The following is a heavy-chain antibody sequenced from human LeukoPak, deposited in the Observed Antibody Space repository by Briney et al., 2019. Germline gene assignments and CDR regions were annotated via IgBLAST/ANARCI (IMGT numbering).Heavy chain of an antibody. V-gene: IGHV1-46*01. CDR1: GYTFPSYF. CDR3: ARTAARRFDY. D-gene: IGHD6-6*01. Sequence: ASVKVSCKASGYTFPSYFMHWVRQAPGQGLEWMGIIDPTGGSTTYAQKFQGRVTMTRDTSTSTVYMELSSLRSGDTAVYYCARTAARRFDYWGQGTLVTVSS. CDR2: IDPTGGST. J-gene: IGHJ4*02.